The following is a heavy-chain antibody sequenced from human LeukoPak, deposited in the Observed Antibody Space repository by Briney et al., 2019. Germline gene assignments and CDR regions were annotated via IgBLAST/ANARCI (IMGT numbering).Heavy chain of an antibody. CDR1: GGSISSSSYY. J-gene: IGHJ4*02. CDR2: IYYSGST. V-gene: IGHV4-39*07. CDR3: ARVTGTTGIDY. D-gene: IGHD1-7*01. Sequence: SETLSLTCTVSGGSISSSSYYWGWIRQPPGKGLEWIGSIYYSGSTYYNPSLKSRVTISVDTSKNQFSLKLSSVTAADTAVYYCARVTGTTGIDYWGQGTLVTVSS.